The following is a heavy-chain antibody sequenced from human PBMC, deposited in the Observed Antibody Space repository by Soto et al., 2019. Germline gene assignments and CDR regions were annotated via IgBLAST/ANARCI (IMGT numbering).Heavy chain of an antibody. CDR2: IIPILGIA. V-gene: IGHV1-69*04. D-gene: IGHD3-22*01. CDR3: ARYSHTNYYDSRPSAFDI. CDR1: GYTFTSYD. J-gene: IGHJ3*02. Sequence: SVKVSCKASGYTFTSYDINWVRQDTGQGLEWMGRIIPILGIANYAQKFQGRVTITADKSTSTAYMELSSLRSEDTAVYYCARYSHTNYYDSRPSAFDIWGKGTMVT.